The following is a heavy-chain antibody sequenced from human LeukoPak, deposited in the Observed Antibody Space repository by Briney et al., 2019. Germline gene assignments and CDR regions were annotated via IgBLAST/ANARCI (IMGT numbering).Heavy chain of an antibody. D-gene: IGHD3-10*01. V-gene: IGHV4-59*01. J-gene: IGHJ4*02. CDR3: ARVGSYCFEY. CDR2: IDYSGAT. Sequence: SETLSLTCTVSGGSISTYYWSWIRQPPGKGLEWIGYIDYSGATNYNPSLKSRVTMSVDTSKHQFSLKLSSVTAADTAVYYCARVGSYCFEYWGQGTLVTVSS. CDR1: GGSISTYY.